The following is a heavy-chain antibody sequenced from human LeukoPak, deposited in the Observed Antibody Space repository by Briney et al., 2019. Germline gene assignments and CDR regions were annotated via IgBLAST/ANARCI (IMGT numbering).Heavy chain of an antibody. CDR3: ARGNWGSYYYYYMDV. J-gene: IGHJ6*03. CDR2: ISAYNGNT. Sequence: GASVKVSCKASGYTFTGYYMHWVRQAPGQGLEWMGWISAYNGNTNYAQKLQGRVTMTTDTSTSTAYMELRSLRSDDTAVYYCARGNWGSYYYYYMDVWGKGTTVTVSS. V-gene: IGHV1-18*04. CDR1: GYTFTGYY. D-gene: IGHD7-27*01.